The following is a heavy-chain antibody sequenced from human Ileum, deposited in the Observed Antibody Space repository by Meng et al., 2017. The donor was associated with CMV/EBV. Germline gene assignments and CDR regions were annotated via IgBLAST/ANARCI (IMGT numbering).Heavy chain of an antibody. CDR2: IQYDGYTK. D-gene: IGHD2-2*01. V-gene: IGHV3-30*02. CDR3: AREGGPLVPTTFDY. CDR1: CVPVSTSG. J-gene: IGHJ4*02. Sequence: QGRVVGSRGGGVRRGGSRRLACAASCVPVSTSGMHWVRQAPGKGLEWVAFIQYDGYTKTYAESVHGQFSISRDNSRNTVYLQMNSLRTEDTAVYYCAREGGPLVPTTFDYWGQGTLVTVSS.